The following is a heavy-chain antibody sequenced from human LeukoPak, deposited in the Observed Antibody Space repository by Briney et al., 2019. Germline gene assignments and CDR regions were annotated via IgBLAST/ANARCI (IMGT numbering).Heavy chain of an antibody. D-gene: IGHD5-24*01. V-gene: IGHV1-46*01. J-gene: IGHJ4*02. CDR3: ARQTRDGYNYSEYYFDY. CDR1: GYTFTSYY. Sequence: ASVKVSCKASGYTFTSYYMHWVRQAPGQRLEWMGIINPRGGSTSYAQKFQGRVTMTRDTSTSTVYMELSSLRSEDTAVYYCARQTRDGYNYSEYYFDYWGQGTLVTVSS. CDR2: INPRGGST.